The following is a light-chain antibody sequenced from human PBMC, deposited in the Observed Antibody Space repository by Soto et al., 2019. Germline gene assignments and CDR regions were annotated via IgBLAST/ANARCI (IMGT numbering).Light chain of an antibody. V-gene: IGKV1-9*01. Sequence: DIQLTQSPSFLSASVGERVTVTCRASQGINSYLAWYQQKPGKAPKLLIYTASTLQSGVPSRFSGSGSVTEFTLSITSLQPEDFAAYYCQQLYTYPLTFGGGTKVEIK. J-gene: IGKJ4*01. CDR3: QQLYTYPLT. CDR1: QGINSY. CDR2: TAS.